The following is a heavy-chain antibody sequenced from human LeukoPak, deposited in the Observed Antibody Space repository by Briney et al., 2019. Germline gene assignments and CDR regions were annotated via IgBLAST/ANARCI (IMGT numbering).Heavy chain of an antibody. J-gene: IGHJ4*02. Sequence: GGSPRLSCAASGFAFSSYGMHWVRQAPGKGLEWVALIYYDGSNKYYADSVKGRFTISRDNSKNTLYLQMDSLRAEDTAVYYCAREIGYFDYWGQGTLVTVSS. V-gene: IGHV3-33*01. CDR3: AREIGYFDY. CDR1: GFAFSSYG. D-gene: IGHD2/OR15-2a*01. CDR2: IYYDGSNK.